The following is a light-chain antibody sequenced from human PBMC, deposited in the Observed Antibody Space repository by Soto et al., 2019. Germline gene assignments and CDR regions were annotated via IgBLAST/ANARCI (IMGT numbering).Light chain of an antibody. J-gene: IGLJ3*02. Sequence: QSVLTQPPSASGSPGQSVTISCTGTSSDVGGYNYVSWYQQYPGRAPKLMIYEVTKRPSGVPDRFSGSKSGNTASLTVSGLQAEDEADYYCRSYAAGNNFYVVFGGGTKLTVL. CDR3: RSYAAGNNFYVV. CDR1: SSDVGGYNY. CDR2: EVT. V-gene: IGLV2-8*01.